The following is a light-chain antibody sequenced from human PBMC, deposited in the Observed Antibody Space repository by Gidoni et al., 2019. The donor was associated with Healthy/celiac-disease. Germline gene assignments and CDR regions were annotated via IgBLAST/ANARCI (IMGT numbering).Light chain of an antibody. V-gene: IGKV1-9*01. CDR3: QQLNSYPRT. Sequence: DTQLTQSPSFLSASVGDRVTTTSRASQGISSYLAWYQQKPGKAPKLLIYAASTLQSGVPSRFGGSGSGTEFTITISSLQPEDFATYYFQQLNSYPRTFGPGTKLEIK. CDR1: QGISSY. J-gene: IGKJ2*01. CDR2: AAS.